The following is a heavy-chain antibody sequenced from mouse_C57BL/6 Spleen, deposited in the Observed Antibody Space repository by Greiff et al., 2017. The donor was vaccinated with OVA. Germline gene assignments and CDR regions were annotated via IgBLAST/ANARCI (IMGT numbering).Heavy chain of an antibody. CDR1: GYAFTNYL. CDR2: INPGSGGT. Sequence: VQVVESGAELVRPGTSVKVSCKASGYAFTNYLIEWVKQRPGQGLEWIGVINPGSGGTNYNEKFKGKATLTADKSSSTAYMQLSSLTSEDSAVYFCARSSYDGYYYFDYWGQGTTLTVSS. V-gene: IGHV1-54*01. J-gene: IGHJ2*01. D-gene: IGHD2-3*01. CDR3: ARSSYDGYYYFDY.